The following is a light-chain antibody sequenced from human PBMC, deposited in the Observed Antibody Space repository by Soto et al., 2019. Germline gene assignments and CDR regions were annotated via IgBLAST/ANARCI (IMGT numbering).Light chain of an antibody. J-gene: IGKJ5*01. CDR3: QQYGTSPPT. CDR2: GAS. V-gene: IGKV3-20*01. Sequence: EIVLTQSPGTLSLSPGERATLSCRASQSVTSNYLAWYQQKPGQAPRLIIYGASSRATGIPDRFSGSGSGTDFTLTISRLEPEDFAVYYCQQYGTSPPTFGQGTRLEIK. CDR1: QSVTSNY.